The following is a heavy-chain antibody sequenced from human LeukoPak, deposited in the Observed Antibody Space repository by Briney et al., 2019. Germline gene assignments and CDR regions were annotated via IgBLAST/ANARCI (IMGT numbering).Heavy chain of an antibody. CDR1: GITFSNYA. CDR2: ISYDGSDQ. Sequence: GGSLRLSCEASGITFSNYAMHWVRQAPDKGLEWVAVISYDGSDQNYADSVKGRFTISRDNSKNTLYLQMNSLRPENTAIYYCAKVGYFWGLYTADDYWGQGTLVIVSP. V-gene: IGHV3-30*18. CDR3: AKVGYFWGLYTADDY. D-gene: IGHD3-16*01. J-gene: IGHJ4*02.